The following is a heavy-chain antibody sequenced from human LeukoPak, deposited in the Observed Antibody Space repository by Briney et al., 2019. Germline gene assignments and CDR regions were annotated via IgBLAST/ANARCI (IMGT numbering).Heavy chain of an antibody. Sequence: PGGSPRLSRAASGFTFSSYSMNWVRQAPGKGLEWVSSISSSSSYIYYADSVKGRFTISRDNAKNSLYLQMNSLRAEDTAVYYCARVPPTTAHSWGQGTLVTVSS. CDR1: GFTFSSYS. D-gene: IGHD4-17*01. J-gene: IGHJ4*02. V-gene: IGHV3-21*01. CDR3: ARVPPTTAHS. CDR2: ISSSSSYI.